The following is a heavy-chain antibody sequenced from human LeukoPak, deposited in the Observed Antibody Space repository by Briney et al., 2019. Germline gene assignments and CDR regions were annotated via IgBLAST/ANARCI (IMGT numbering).Heavy chain of an antibody. CDR2: TYNSYT. J-gene: IGHJ3*02. V-gene: IGHV1-18*01. Sequence: ASVKVSCKASGYTSTTYGISWVRQAPGQGLEWMGWTYNSYTHYAQTLRDRLTMTTDTSTSTSYMELSRLRSDDTAVYYCARGRIVATTKAAFDIWGQGTMVTVSS. D-gene: IGHD5-12*01. CDR3: ARGRIVATTKAAFDI. CDR1: GYTSTTYG.